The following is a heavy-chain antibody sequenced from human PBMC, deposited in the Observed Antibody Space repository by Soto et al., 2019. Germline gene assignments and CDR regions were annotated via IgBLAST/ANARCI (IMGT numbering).Heavy chain of an antibody. Sequence: DVQLVESGGDLVQPGGSLRLSCAASGLTVRNNFMSWVRQAPGKGLEWVSIIKNSAVTEYADSVKGRFTISTDNSKNTVDLQMNSLRAEDTAVYYCARDFFGVTATWVAFDVWGQGTKVTVSS. CDR3: ARDFFGVTATWVAFDV. V-gene: IGHV3-66*01. D-gene: IGHD3-3*01. J-gene: IGHJ3*01. CDR1: GLTVRNNF. CDR2: IKNSAVT.